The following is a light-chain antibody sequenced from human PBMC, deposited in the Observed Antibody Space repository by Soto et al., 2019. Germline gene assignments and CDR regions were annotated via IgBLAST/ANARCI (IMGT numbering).Light chain of an antibody. V-gene: IGKV4-1*01. CDR1: QSHLYSLNNKNY. CDR2: WAS. J-gene: IGKJ4*01. Sequence: DIVMTQSPDSLAVSLGERATINCKSSQSHLYSLNNKNYLAWYQQKPGQPPKLLIHWASTREYGVPDRFTGSGSGTDFTLTISSLQAEDVAVYYCQQYYGAPLTFGGGTKVEIK. CDR3: QQYYGAPLT.